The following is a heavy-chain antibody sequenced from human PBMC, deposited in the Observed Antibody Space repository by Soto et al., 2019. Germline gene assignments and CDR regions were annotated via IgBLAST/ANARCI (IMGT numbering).Heavy chain of an antibody. CDR3: AREGTYCSGGSCYPHFDY. Sequence: QVQLVESGGGVVQPGRSLRLSCAASGFTFSSYGMHWVRQAPGKGLEWVAVIWYDGSNKYYADSVKGRFTISRDNSKNTQYLQMNRLRAEDTAVYYCAREGTYCSGGSCYPHFDYWGQGTLVTVSS. CDR1: GFTFSSYG. J-gene: IGHJ4*02. CDR2: IWYDGSNK. V-gene: IGHV3-33*01. D-gene: IGHD2-15*01.